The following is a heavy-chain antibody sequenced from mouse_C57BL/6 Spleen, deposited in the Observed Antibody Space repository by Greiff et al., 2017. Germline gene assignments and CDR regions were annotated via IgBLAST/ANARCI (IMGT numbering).Heavy chain of an antibody. CDR1: GFTFSSYT. D-gene: IGHD2-5*01. V-gene: IGHV5-9*01. J-gene: IGHJ3*01. CDR2: ISGGGGNT. CDR3: ARSDSNYVAY. Sequence: EVKLVESGGGLVKPGGSLKLSCAASGFTFSSYTMSWVRQTPEKRLEWVATISGGGGNTYYPDSVKGRFTISRDNAKNTLYLQMSSLRSEDTALYYCARSDSNYVAYWGQGTLVTVSA.